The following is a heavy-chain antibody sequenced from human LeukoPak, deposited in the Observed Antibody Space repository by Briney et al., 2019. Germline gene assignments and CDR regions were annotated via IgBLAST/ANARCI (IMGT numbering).Heavy chain of an antibody. CDR1: GGTFSSYA. V-gene: IGHV1-69*04. Sequence: GASVKVSCKASGGTFSSYAISWVRQAPGQGLEWMGRIIPILGIANYAQKFQGRVTITADKSTSTAYMELSSLRSEDTAVCYCAREGITGTTNYWGQGTLVTVSS. CDR2: IIPILGIA. J-gene: IGHJ4*02. CDR3: AREGITGTTNY. D-gene: IGHD1-7*01.